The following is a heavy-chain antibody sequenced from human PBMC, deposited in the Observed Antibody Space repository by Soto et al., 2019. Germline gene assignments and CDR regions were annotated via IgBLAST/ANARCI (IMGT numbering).Heavy chain of an antibody. Sequence: GGSLRLSCAASGFTFSSYAMHWVRQAPGKGLEWVAVISYDGSNKYYADSVKGRFTTSRDNSKNTLYLQMNSLRAEDTAVYYCAREHYDFWSGYRYGMDVWGQGTTVTVSS. CDR2: ISYDGSNK. CDR3: AREHYDFWSGYRYGMDV. V-gene: IGHV3-30-3*01. J-gene: IGHJ6*02. CDR1: GFTFSSYA. D-gene: IGHD3-3*01.